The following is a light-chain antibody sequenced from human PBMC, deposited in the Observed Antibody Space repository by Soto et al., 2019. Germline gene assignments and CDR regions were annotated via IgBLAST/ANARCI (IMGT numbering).Light chain of an antibody. CDR1: QSIRNY. CDR2: GTS. V-gene: IGKV1-39*01. CDR3: LQTYTTPRT. J-gene: IGKJ1*01. Sequence: DIQMTQAPSSLSASVGDRITITCRASQSIRNYVNWYQQKSGEAPKFLMYGTSNLQSGVPSRFIGGGSGTDFTLTISSLQPEDFATYYCLQTYTTPRTFGQGNKVEIK.